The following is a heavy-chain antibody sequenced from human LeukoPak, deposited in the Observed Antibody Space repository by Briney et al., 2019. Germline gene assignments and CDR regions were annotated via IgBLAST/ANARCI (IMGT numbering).Heavy chain of an antibody. Sequence: GGSLRLSCAASGFTFSSYSMNWVRQAPGKGLEWVSSISSSSGYIYYADSVKGRFTISRDNAKNSLYLQMNSLRAEDTAVYYCARSQRYDFWSGYYLNFDYWGQGTLVTVSS. CDR3: ARSQRYDFWSGYYLNFDY. CDR1: GFTFSSYS. V-gene: IGHV3-21*01. D-gene: IGHD3-3*01. CDR2: ISSSSGYI. J-gene: IGHJ4*02.